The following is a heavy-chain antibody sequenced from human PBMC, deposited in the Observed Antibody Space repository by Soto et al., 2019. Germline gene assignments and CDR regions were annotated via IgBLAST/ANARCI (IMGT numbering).Heavy chain of an antibody. J-gene: IGHJ5*02. V-gene: IGHV3-48*01. D-gene: IGHD3-3*01. CDR1: GFTFSSYS. Sequence: VQLVESGGGLVQPGGSLRLSCAASGFTFSSYSMNWVRQAPGKGLEWVSYISSSSSTIYYADSVKGRFTISRDNAKNSLYLQMNSLRAEDTAVYYCARHVGFWSDNWFDPWGQGTLVTVSS. CDR2: ISSSSSTI. CDR3: ARHVGFWSDNWFDP.